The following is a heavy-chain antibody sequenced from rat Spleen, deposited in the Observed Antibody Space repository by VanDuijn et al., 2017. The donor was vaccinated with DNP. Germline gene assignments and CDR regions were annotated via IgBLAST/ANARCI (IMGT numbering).Heavy chain of an antibody. CDR2: ITSSGGST. Sequence: EVQLVESGGGLVQPGRSLKLSCAASGFTFSDYYMAWVRQAPTRGLEWVAAITSSGGSTYYPDSVKGRFTISRDNAKNTLYLQMNSLRSEDTATYYCARWGDYFDFWGQGLMVTVSS. CDR1: GFTFSDYY. V-gene: IGHV5-25*01. CDR3: ARWGDYFDF. J-gene: IGHJ2*01.